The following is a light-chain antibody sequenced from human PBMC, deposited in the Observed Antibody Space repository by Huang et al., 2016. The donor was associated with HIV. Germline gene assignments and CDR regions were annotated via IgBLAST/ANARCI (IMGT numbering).Light chain of an antibody. CDR3: LQDHNYPRT. V-gene: IGKV1-6*01. CDR2: GAS. J-gene: IGKJ1*01. CDR1: QGITDD. Sequence: AIHMTQSPSSLSASVGDRVTITCRASQGITDDLAWYQQKPGKAPKLLISGASTLRSGVPSRFSGSGSGTDFTLTISSLQPEDYATYYCLQDHNYPRTFGQGTKVEI.